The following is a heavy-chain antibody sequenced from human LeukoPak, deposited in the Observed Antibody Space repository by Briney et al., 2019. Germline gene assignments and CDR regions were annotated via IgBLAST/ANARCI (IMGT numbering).Heavy chain of an antibody. D-gene: IGHD6-19*01. CDR2: IYYSGST. J-gene: IGHJ4*02. Sequence: PSEALSLTCIDSLGSISRSIYYSGWISQPPGEGLVWHGSIYYSGSTYYNPSLKSRVTISVDTSKNQFSLKLSSVAAADTAVYYCARDGSIAVAGVPVDYWGQGTLVTVSS. V-gene: IGHV4-39*07. CDR3: ARDGSIAVAGVPVDY. CDR1: LGSISRSIYY.